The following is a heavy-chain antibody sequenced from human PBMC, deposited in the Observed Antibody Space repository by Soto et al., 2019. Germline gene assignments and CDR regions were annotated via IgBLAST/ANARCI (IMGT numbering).Heavy chain of an antibody. Sequence: PSETLSLTCAVYGGSFSGYYWSWIRQPPGKGLEWIGEINHSGSTNYNPSLKSRVTISVDTSKNQFSLKLSSVTAADTAVYYCARGLVRLRGPYYYYGMDVWGQGTTVTV. CDR1: GGSFSGYY. D-gene: IGHD2-15*01. CDR2: INHSGST. V-gene: IGHV4-34*01. J-gene: IGHJ6*02. CDR3: ARGLVRLRGPYYYYGMDV.